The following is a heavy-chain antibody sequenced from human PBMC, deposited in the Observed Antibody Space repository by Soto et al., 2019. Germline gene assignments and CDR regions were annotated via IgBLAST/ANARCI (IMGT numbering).Heavy chain of an antibody. D-gene: IGHD5-12*01. CDR2: IIPLFGTA. Sequence: QVQLVQSGAEVKKPGSSVKVSCKASGDTLSHYGVSWVRQAPGQGLEWMGGIIPLFGTANYAQKFQGRATIIADESTRTAYMELRRLRSEDTAVYYCAINEGTDGYKFAYWGQGTLVTVSS. J-gene: IGHJ4*02. CDR1: GDTLSHYG. CDR3: AINEGTDGYKFAY. V-gene: IGHV1-69*01.